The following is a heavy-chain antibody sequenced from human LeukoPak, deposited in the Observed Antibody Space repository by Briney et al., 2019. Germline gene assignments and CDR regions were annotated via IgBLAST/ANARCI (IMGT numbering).Heavy chain of an antibody. J-gene: IGHJ3*02. D-gene: IGHD3-22*01. CDR1: GYTFTGYY. Sequence: ASVKVSCKXSGYTFTGYYMHWVRQAPGQGLEWMGRINPNSGGTNYAQKFQGRVTMTRDTSISTAYMELSRLRSDDTAVYYCARPLVHIYYDSSGGSGAFDIWGQGTMVTVSS. CDR2: INPNSGGT. V-gene: IGHV1-2*06. CDR3: ARPLVHIYYDSSGGSGAFDI.